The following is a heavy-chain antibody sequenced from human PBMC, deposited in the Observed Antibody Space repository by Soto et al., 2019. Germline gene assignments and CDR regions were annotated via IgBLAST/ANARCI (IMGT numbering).Heavy chain of an antibody. CDR1: CGSFSFFY. CDR2: INHSGSS. V-gene: IGHV4-34*01. J-gene: IGHJ2*01. Sequence: LXLTFAVHCGSFSFFYWTWIRQPPGKGLEWIGEINHSGSSNYNPPLKSRVTMSLDTSRNQFSLSLNSVTAADTAVYYCARMAGPWYFDLWGRGTLVTVSS. CDR3: ARMAGPWYFDL.